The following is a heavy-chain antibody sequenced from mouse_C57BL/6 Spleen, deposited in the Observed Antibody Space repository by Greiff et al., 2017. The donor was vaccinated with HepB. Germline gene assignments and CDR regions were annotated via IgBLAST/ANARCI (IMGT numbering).Heavy chain of an antibody. V-gene: IGHV1-42*01. CDR3: ARSSDGYSWFAY. CDR2: INPSTGGT. CDR1: GYSFTGYY. J-gene: IGHJ3*01. Sequence: EVQLQESGPELVKPGASVKISCKASGYSFTGYYMNWVKQSPEKSLEWIGEINPSTGGTTYNQKFKAKATLTVDKSSSTAYMQLKSLTSEDSAVYYCARSSDGYSWFAYWGQGTLVTVSA. D-gene: IGHD2-3*01.